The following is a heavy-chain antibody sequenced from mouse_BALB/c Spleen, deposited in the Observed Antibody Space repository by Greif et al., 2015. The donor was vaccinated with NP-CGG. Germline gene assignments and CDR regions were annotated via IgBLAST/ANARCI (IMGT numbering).Heavy chain of an antibody. J-gene: IGHJ4*01. CDR2: IDPANGNT. Sequence: VQLQQSGAELVKPGASVKLSCTASGFNIKDTYMHRVRQRPEQGLEWIGRIDPANGNTKYDPKFQGKATITADTSSNTAYLQLSSLTSEDTAVYYCARGYGNYYYAMDYWGQGTSVTVSS. CDR1: GFNIKDTY. D-gene: IGHD2-1*01. V-gene: IGHV14-3*02. CDR3: ARGYGNYYYAMDY.